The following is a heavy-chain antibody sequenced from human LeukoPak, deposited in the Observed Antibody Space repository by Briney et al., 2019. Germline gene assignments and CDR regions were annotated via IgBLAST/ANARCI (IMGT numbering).Heavy chain of an antibody. CDR3: AKAVGASRPFDY. CDR1: GLTFSSYD. V-gene: IGHV3-30*02. CDR2: IRNDGSDK. J-gene: IGHJ4*02. Sequence: GGPLRLSCAASGLTFSSYDMHWVRQAPGKGLEWVAFIRNDGSDKYYADSVKGRFTISRDNSKNTLDLHMKSLRGEDAALYYCAKAVGASRPFDYWGQGTLVTVSS. D-gene: IGHD1-26*01.